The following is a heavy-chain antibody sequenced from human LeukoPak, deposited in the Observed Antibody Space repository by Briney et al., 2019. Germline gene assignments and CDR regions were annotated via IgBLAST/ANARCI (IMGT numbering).Heavy chain of an antibody. J-gene: IGHJ4*02. D-gene: IGHD2-2*01. CDR2: ISAYNGNT. V-gene: IGHV1-18*01. CDR3: ARGGIKGVLVPAAIYV. Sequence: GASVKVSCKASGYTFTSYGTSWVRQAPGQGLEWMGWISAYNGNTKYAQKLQGRVTMTRDTSTSTVYMELSSLRSEDTAVYYCARGGIKGVLVPAAIYVWGQGTLVTVSS. CDR1: GYTFTSYG.